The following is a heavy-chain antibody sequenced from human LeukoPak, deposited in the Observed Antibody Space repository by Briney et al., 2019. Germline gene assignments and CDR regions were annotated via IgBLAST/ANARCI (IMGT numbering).Heavy chain of an antibody. D-gene: IGHD3-22*01. Sequence: SETLSLTCTVSGDSISNYYWSWIRQPPGKGLEWIGYIYYSGSTNYNPSLKSRVTISVDTSKNQFSLKLSSVTAADTAVYYCARGHLVTSSGYYYGERDYWGQGTLVTVSS. CDR3: ARGHLVTSSGYYYGERDY. J-gene: IGHJ4*02. CDR1: GDSISNYY. V-gene: IGHV4-59*12. CDR2: IYYSGST.